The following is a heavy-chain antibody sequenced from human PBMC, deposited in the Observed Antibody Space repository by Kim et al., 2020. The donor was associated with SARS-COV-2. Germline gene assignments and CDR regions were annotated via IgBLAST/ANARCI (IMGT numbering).Heavy chain of an antibody. CDR2: IYYSGST. Sequence: SETLSLTCTVSGGSVSSGSYYWSWIRQPPGKGLEWIGYIYYSGSTNYNPSLKSRVTISVDTSKNQFSLKLSSVTAADTAVYYCAREQKFYYDSSWYFDYWGQGTLVTVSS. D-gene: IGHD3-22*01. CDR1: GGSVSSGSYY. J-gene: IGHJ4*02. CDR3: AREQKFYYDSSWYFDY. V-gene: IGHV4-61*01.